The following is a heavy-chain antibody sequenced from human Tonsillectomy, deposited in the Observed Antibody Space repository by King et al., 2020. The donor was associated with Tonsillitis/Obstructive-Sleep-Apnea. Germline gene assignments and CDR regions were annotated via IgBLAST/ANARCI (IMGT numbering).Heavy chain of an antibody. CDR3: ARAADGVYCSGNDCQPWFRPFDY. Sequence: QVQLVESGGGVVQPGRSLRLSCAASGFTFRNYAMQWVRQAPGKGLVWVAAILFDGSSKNYADSVKGRFTISRDNAQNTLYLQLNTLRDEDTAVYYCARAADGVYCSGNDCQPWFRPFDYWGQGTLVTVSS. D-gene: IGHD2-15*01. CDR2: ILFDGSSK. CDR1: GFTFRNYA. J-gene: IGHJ4*02. V-gene: IGHV3-30*01.